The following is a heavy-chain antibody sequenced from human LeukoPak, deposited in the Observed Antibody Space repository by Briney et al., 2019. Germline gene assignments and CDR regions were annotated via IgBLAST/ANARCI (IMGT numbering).Heavy chain of an antibody. CDR1: GYTFTSYG. D-gene: IGHD6-13*01. Sequence: ASVKVSCKASGYTFTSYGISWVRQAPGQGLEWMGWISAYNGNTNYAQKLQGRVTMTTDKSTSTAYMELRSLRSDDTAVYYCASDGGAGTVLVPSYYYGMDVWGQGTTVTVS. V-gene: IGHV1-18*01. CDR3: ASDGGAGTVLVPSYYYGMDV. CDR2: ISAYNGNT. J-gene: IGHJ6*02.